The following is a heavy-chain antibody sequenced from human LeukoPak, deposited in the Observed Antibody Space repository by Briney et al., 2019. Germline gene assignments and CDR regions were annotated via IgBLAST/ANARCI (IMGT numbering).Heavy chain of an antibody. CDR2: IYHSGST. Sequence: SETLSLTCTVSGYSISSGYYWGWIRQPPGKGLEWIGEIYHSGSTNYNPSLKSRVTISVGKSKNQFSLKLSSVTAADTAVYYCARDLPAYYYGSGSYDYWGQGTLVTVSS. D-gene: IGHD3-10*01. CDR1: GYSISSGYY. CDR3: ARDLPAYYYGSGSYDY. J-gene: IGHJ4*02. V-gene: IGHV4-38-2*02.